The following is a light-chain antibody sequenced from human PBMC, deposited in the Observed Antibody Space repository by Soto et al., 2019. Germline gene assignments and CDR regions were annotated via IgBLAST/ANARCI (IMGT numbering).Light chain of an antibody. CDR1: QSVKSSY. CDR2: DAS. J-gene: IGKJ4*01. V-gene: IGKV3-20*01. CDR3: QQYGSTPLT. Sequence: EIVLKQSPDTLSLSPGERATLSCRASQSVKSSYLAWYQQKAGQAPRLLIYDASSRATGIPDRFSGSGSGTDFTLTISRLESEDFAVYYCQQYGSTPLTFGGGTKVDIK.